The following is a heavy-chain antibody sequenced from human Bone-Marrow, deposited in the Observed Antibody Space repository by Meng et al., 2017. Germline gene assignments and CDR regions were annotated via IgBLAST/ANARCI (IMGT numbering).Heavy chain of an antibody. J-gene: IGHJ4*02. D-gene: IGHD3-10*01. CDR2: INHSGST. V-gene: IGHV4-34*01. Sequence: SETLSLTCAVYGGSFSGYYWSWIRQPPGKGLEWIGEINHSGSTNYNPSLKSRVTISVDTSKNQFSLKLSSVTAADTAVYYCARDRPFTMVRGWVQGTLVTVSS. CDR1: GGSFSGYY. CDR3: ARDRPFTMVRG.